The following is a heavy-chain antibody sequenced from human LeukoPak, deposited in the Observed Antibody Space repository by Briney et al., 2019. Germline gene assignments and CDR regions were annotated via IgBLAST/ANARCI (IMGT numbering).Heavy chain of an antibody. D-gene: IGHD2-8*01. V-gene: IGHV4-59*01. J-gene: IGHJ5*02. Sequence: SETLSLTCTVSGGSISGFYWSWIRQSPGKGLEWIGFISYSGSTNYNPSLKSRVTISVDMSKDQSSLKLSSVTAADTAVYYCARDLVSSHWFDPWGQGTLVTVSS. CDR1: GGSISGFY. CDR2: ISYSGST. CDR3: ARDLVSSHWFDP.